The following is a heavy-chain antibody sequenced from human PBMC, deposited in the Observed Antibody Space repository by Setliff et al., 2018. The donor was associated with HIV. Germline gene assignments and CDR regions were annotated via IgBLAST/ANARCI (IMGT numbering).Heavy chain of an antibody. D-gene: IGHD2-15*01. CDR2: IIPIFDAT. Sequence: GASVKVSCKASGGTFSSYAINWVRQAPGQGLEWMGHIIPIFDATHYAQKLQGRVKITADDSSNTAYMELSSLRSEDTAVYYCARALCRGGLCGWFDPWGQGTLVTVSS. V-gene: IGHV1-69*13. J-gene: IGHJ5*02. CDR1: GGTFSSYA. CDR3: ARALCRGGLCGWFDP.